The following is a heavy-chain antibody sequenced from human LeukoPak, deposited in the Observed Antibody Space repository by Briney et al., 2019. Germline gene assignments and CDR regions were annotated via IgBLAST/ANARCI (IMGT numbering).Heavy chain of an antibody. Sequence: SLRLSCAASGFTFDDYAMHWVRQAPGKGLESVSGISWNSGSIGYADSVKGRFTISRDNAKKSLYLQMNSLRAEDTALYYCAKVRGQYSSGWYDSAFDIWSQGTMVTVSS. CDR3: AKVRGQYSSGWYDSAFDI. J-gene: IGHJ3*02. CDR2: ISWNSGSI. CDR1: GFTFDDYA. V-gene: IGHV3-9*01. D-gene: IGHD6-19*01.